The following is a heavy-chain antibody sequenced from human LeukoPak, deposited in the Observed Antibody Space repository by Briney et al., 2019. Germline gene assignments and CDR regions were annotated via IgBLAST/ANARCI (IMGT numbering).Heavy chain of an antibody. CDR3: AREPTSGREPTSGRPLDY. D-gene: IGHD5-12*01. CDR1: GGSISGYF. J-gene: IGHJ4*02. Sequence: SETLSLTCTVSGGSISGYFWSWIRQPAGKGLECIGRIYSSGSNNYNPSLKSRVTMSLDTSKNHFSLNLTSVTAADTAVYYCAREPTSGREPTSGRPLDYWGQGTLVTVYS. CDR2: IYSSGSN. V-gene: IGHV4-4*07.